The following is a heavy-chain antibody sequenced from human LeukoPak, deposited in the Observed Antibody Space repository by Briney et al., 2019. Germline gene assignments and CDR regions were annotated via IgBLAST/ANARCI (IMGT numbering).Heavy chain of an antibody. CDR2: ISRSGNTI. Sequence: GGSLRLSCAISGFTFSGCELTWVRQAPGKGLEWISYISRSGNTIYYADSVKGQFTISRDNSQNTLFLQMNSLRVEDTAIYYCAKDSYVSGRPLHTFDVWGQGTMVTVSS. J-gene: IGHJ3*01. CDR1: GFTFSGCE. CDR3: AKDSYVSGRPLHTFDV. V-gene: IGHV3-48*03. D-gene: IGHD3-10*01.